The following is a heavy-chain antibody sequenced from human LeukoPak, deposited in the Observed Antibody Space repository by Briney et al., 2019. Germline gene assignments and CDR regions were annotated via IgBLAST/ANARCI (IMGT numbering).Heavy chain of an antibody. D-gene: IGHD3-22*01. CDR1: GFTFSSYG. CDR3: AKGTRSGYYANWFDP. V-gene: IGHV3-30*18. J-gene: IGHJ5*02. Sequence: GGSLRLSCAASGFTFSSYGMHWVRQAPGKGLEWVAVISYDGSNKYYADSVKGRFTISRDNSKNTLYLQMNSLRAEDTAVYYCAKGTRSGYYANWFDPWSQGTLVTVSS. CDR2: ISYDGSNK.